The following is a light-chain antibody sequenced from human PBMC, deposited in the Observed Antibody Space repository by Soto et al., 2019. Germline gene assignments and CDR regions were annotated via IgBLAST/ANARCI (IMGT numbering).Light chain of an antibody. J-gene: IGKJ1*01. V-gene: IGKV3-15*01. CDR3: QQYNDWPPWT. Sequence: ETVMTQSPATLSVSPGERVTLSRRASQSVGSNLAWYQQKPGQGPRLLIHDATTRATGIPARFSGSGSGTEFTLTISSLQSEDSAVYYCQQYNDWPPWTFGQGTKVDIK. CDR1: QSVGSN. CDR2: DAT.